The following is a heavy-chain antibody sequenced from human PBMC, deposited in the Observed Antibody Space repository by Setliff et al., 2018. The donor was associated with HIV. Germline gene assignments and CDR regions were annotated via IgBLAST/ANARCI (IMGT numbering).Heavy chain of an antibody. D-gene: IGHD2-2*01. Sequence: SETLSLTCTVSGGSISSYYWSWIRQPAGKGLEWIGRIYPSGSTNYNPPLKSRVTMSVDTSKNQFSPKLNSVTAADTAVYYCARDEAAAAGRAFDIWGQGTMVTVSS. CDR3: ARDEAAAAGRAFDI. CDR1: GGSISSYY. V-gene: IGHV4-4*07. CDR2: IYPSGST. J-gene: IGHJ3*02.